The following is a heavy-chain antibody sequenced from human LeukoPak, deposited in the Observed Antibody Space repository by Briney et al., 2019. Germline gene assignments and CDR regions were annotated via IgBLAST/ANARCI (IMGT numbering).Heavy chain of an antibody. J-gene: IGHJ6*02. CDR3: ATAPILRGEAGEQYKYGMDV. CDR1: VGSISSGNW. Sequence: SETLSLTCAVSVGSISSGNWWSWVRQSPGKGLEWIGEVYHNGTPNYNPSLKSRVTISADTFKNHFSLKLTSVTAADTAVYYCATAPILRGEAGEQYKYGMDVWGQGTTVIVSS. D-gene: IGHD2-2*02. CDR2: VYHNGTP. V-gene: IGHV4-4*02.